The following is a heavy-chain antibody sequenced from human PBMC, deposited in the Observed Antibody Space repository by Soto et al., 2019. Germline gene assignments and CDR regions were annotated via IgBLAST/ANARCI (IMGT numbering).Heavy chain of an antibody. Sequence: QVQLVQSGAEVKKPGSSVKVSCKASGGTFSSYAISWVRQAPGQGLEWMGGIIPIFGTANYAQKFQGRVTITXXEXTXTAYMELSSLRSEDTAVYYCAREALELKDYYCGMDVWGQGTTVTVSS. CDR3: AREALELKDYYCGMDV. CDR2: IIPIFGTA. J-gene: IGHJ6*02. V-gene: IGHV1-69*05. D-gene: IGHD1-7*01. CDR1: GGTFSSYA.